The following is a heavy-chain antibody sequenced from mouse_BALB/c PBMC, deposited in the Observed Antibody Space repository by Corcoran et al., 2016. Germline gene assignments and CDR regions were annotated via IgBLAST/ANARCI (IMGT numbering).Heavy chain of an antibody. Sequence: EVQLQQSGAELVKPGASVKLSCTASGFNIKDTYMHWVKQRPEQGLEWIGRIDPANGNTKYDPKFQGKATITADTSSNTAYLQLSSLTSEDTAGEYCARWDWYFDVRGAGTTVTVSS. J-gene: IGHJ1*01. V-gene: IGHV14-3*02. CDR1: GFNIKDTY. CDR3: ARWDWYFDV. CDR2: IDPANGNT.